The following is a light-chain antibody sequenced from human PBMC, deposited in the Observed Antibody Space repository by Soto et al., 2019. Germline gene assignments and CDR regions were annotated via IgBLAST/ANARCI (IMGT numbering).Light chain of an antibody. CDR2: DAS. CDR3: LQFNSYTGIT. CDR1: QGITSG. V-gene: IGKV1-13*02. Sequence: AIQLTQSPSSLSASVGDRVTITCRASQGITSGLAWYQQKPGKAPRLLIYDASSLKSGVPSRFSGGGSGTDFTLTISSLQPEDFATYYCLQFNSYTGITFGPGTKVDIK. J-gene: IGKJ3*01.